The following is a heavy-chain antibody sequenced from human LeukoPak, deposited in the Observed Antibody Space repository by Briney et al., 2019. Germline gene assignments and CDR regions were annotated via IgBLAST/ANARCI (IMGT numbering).Heavy chain of an antibody. CDR3: ARDTYYDFWSGYRTYGMDV. CDR1: GGSISSYY. CDR2: IYYSGST. D-gene: IGHD3-3*01. V-gene: IGHV4-59*01. Sequence: KPSETLSLTCTVSGGSISSYYWSWIRQPPGKGLEWIGYIYYSGSTNYNPSLKSRVTISVDTSKNQFSLKLSSVTAADTAVYYCARDTYYDFWSGYRTYGMDVWGQGTTVTVSS. J-gene: IGHJ6*02.